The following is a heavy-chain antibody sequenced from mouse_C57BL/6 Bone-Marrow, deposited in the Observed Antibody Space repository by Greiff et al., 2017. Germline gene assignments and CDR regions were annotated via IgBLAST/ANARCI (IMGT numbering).Heavy chain of an antibody. Sequence: QVQLQQSGAELVKPGASVKISCKASGYAFSSYWMNWVKQGPGKGLEWIGQIYPGDGDTNYNGKFKGKATLTADKSSSTAYMQLSSLTSEDSAVYVCARGDGSSYDYFDYWGQGTTLTVSS. CDR1: GYAFSSYW. D-gene: IGHD1-1*01. CDR3: ARGDGSSYDYFDY. J-gene: IGHJ2*01. CDR2: IYPGDGDT. V-gene: IGHV1-80*01.